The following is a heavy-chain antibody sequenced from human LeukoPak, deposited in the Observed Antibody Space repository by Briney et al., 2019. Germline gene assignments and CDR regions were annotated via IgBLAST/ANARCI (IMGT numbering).Heavy chain of an antibody. Sequence: SETLSLTCTVSGASISDYFWNWIRQPAGRGLEWIGRIDTSGTAKYNPSLKSRVTISVDTSKNQFSLRLSSAAGADTAIYYRARGTKKTVYHTRVYGGQGILVSLSS. CDR3: ARGTKKTVYHTRVY. D-gene: IGHD1-1*01. V-gene: IGHV4-4*07. CDR1: GASISDYF. J-gene: IGHJ4*02. CDR2: IDTSGTA.